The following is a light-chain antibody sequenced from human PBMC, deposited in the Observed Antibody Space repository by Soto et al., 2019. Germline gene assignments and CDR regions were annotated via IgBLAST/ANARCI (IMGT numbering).Light chain of an antibody. V-gene: IGKV3-20*01. J-gene: IGKJ1*01. CDR2: GAS. Sequence: EIVLTQSPGTLSLSPGERATLSCRSSPSVSSSYLAWYQQKPGQAPSLLIYGASSRATGTPDRFSGSGSGTDFTLTISRLEPEDFALYYCQQYGSSPQTFGQGTKVEIK. CDR1: PSVSSSY. CDR3: QQYGSSPQT.